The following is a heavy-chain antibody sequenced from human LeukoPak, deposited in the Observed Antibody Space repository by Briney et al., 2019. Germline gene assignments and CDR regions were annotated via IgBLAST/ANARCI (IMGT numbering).Heavy chain of an antibody. CDR3: ASAAIDREYFQH. V-gene: IGHV1-69*13. Sequence: SVKVSCKASGGTFSSYTINWVRQAPGQGLEWMGGIIPIFGTPKYAQKFQGRVTITADESTSTAYMELSSLSSEDTAVYYCASAAIDREYFQHWGQGTLVTVSS. CDR2: IIPIFGTP. CDR1: GGTFSSYT. D-gene: IGHD2-2*01. J-gene: IGHJ1*01.